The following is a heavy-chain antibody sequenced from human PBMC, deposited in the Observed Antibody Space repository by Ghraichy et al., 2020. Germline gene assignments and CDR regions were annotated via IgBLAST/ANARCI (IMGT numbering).Heavy chain of an antibody. CDR3: ARQLYYYDSRGGGGAFDV. Sequence: SETLSLTCTVSGGSINNRDYFWGWVRQPPGKGLEWIGTFYYTVSTYYNSSLESRVTISLDKSKNQFSLKLISVTAADTSVYYCARQLYYYDSRGGGGAFDVWGQGTMVTVSS. D-gene: IGHD3-22*01. V-gene: IGHV4-39*01. CDR2: FYYTVST. J-gene: IGHJ3*01. CDR1: GGSINNRDYF.